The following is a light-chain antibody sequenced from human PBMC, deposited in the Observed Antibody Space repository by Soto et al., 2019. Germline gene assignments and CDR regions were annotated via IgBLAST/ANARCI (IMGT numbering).Light chain of an antibody. CDR2: GAS. Sequence: EIVLTQSPGTLSLSPGERATLSCRASQSVSSSYLAWYQQKPGQAPRLLIYGASSRATGIPDRFSGSGSGTDFTLIISRLEPEDFAFYYCRLYGNSPPYTFGQGTKLEIK. V-gene: IGKV3-20*01. CDR1: QSVSSSY. J-gene: IGKJ2*01. CDR3: RLYGNSPPYT.